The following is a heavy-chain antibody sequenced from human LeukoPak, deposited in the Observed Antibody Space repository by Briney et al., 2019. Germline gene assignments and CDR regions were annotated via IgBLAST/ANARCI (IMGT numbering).Heavy chain of an antibody. V-gene: IGHV4-39*01. CDR2: IYYTGST. CDR1: GGATSSSSHY. D-gene: IGHD6-19*01. Sequence: TPSETLSLTCTVSGGATSSSSHYGGWIRQTPGRGLEWIGSIYYTGSTDYNPSLKSRVTISVDTSKNQFSLNLSSVTAADTAVYYCARRTTSDWNYFDYWGQGTLVSVSS. CDR3: ARRTTSDWNYFDY. J-gene: IGHJ4*02.